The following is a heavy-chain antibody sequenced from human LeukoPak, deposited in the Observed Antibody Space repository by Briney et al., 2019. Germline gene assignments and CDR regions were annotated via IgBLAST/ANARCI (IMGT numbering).Heavy chain of an antibody. CDR2: INHSGST. CDR3: ARVRRVAAAGKVGYYFDY. Sequence: PSETLSLTCAVYGGSFSGYYWSWIRQPPGKGLEWIGEINHSGSTNYNPSLKSRVTISVDTSKNQFSLKLSSVTAADTAVYYCARVRRVAAAGKVGYYFDYWGQGTLVTVSS. J-gene: IGHJ4*02. D-gene: IGHD6-13*01. CDR1: GGSFSGYY. V-gene: IGHV4-34*01.